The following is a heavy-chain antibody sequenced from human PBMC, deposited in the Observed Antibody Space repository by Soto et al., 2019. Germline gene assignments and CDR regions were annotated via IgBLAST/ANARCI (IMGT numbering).Heavy chain of an antibody. CDR3: ARDWAAPGPFDY. Sequence: SVKVSCKGSGGTFNRYTITWVRQAPGQGLEWMGRIIPMFGIASYAQNFQGRVTITTDTSTSTAYMEPRSLRSDDTAVYYCARDWAAPGPFDYWGQGTLVTVSS. D-gene: IGHD6-13*01. J-gene: IGHJ4*02. V-gene: IGHV1-69*04. CDR2: IIPMFGIA. CDR1: GGTFNRYT.